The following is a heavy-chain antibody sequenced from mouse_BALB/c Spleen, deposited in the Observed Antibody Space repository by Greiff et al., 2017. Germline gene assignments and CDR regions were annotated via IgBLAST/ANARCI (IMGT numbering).Heavy chain of an antibody. V-gene: IGHV2-9*02. CDR2: IWAGGST. CDR3: ARGRDQFAY. J-gene: IGHJ3*01. Sequence: VQLVESGPSLVAPSQSLSITCTVSGFSLTSYGVHWVRQPPGKGLEWLGVIWAGGSTNYNSALMSRLSISKDNSKSQVFLKMNSLQTDDTAMYYCARGRDQFAYWGQGTLVTVSA. CDR1: GFSLTSYG.